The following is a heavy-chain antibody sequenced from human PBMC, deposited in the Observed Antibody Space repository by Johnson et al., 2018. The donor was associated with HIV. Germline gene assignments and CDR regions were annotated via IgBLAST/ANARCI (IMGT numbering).Heavy chain of an antibody. J-gene: IGHJ3*02. D-gene: IGHD3-22*01. CDR2: IYSGGTT. Sequence: VQLVESGGGVVQPARSLRLSCTASGFTFSNFVMHWVRQAPGKGLEWVSIIYSGGTTYYADSVKGRFTISRDSSKNTLYLQMNSLRAEDTAVYYCARVGWRSFYDSDGRDAFDMWGHGTMVTVSS. V-gene: IGHV3-66*01. CDR3: ARVGWRSFYDSDGRDAFDM. CDR1: GFTFSNFV.